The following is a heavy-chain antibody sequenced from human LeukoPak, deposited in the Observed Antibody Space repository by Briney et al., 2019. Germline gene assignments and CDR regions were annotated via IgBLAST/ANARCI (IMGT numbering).Heavy chain of an antibody. CDR1: GFTFSSSG. J-gene: IGHJ4*02. Sequence: PGGSLRLSCAASGFTFSSSGMGWIRQAPDKGLEWVSTISGSGVGTYYADSVKGRFTISRDNSKNTLYLQMDSLRAEDTAVYYCAKGSGYNPFDNWGQGTLVTVSS. D-gene: IGHD3-22*01. V-gene: IGHV3-23*01. CDR2: ISGSGVGT. CDR3: AKGSGYNPFDN.